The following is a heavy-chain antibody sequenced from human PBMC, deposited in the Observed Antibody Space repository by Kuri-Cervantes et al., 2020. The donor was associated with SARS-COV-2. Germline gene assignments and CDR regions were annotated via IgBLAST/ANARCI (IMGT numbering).Heavy chain of an antibody. CDR3: ARVAGPPDYTYYYYYMDV. D-gene: IGHD4-11*01. J-gene: IGHJ6*03. CDR2: IIPIFGTA. CDR1: GGTFSSYT. V-gene: IGHV1-69*13. Sequence: SVKVSCKASGGTFSSYTISWVRQAPGQGLKWMGGIIPIFGTANYAQKFQGRVTITADESTSTAYMELRSLRSDDTAVYYCARVAGPPDYTYYYYYMDVWGKGTTVTVSS.